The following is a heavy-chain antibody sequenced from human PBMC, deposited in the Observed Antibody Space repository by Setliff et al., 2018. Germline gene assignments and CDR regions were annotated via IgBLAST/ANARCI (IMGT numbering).Heavy chain of an antibody. CDR2: IRSKAYGGTT. CDR3: TREASVDFWSGYPYYYYMDV. Sequence: PGGSLRLSCAASGFTFSSYAMSWVSQAPGKGLEWVGFIRSKAYGGTTEYAASVKGRFTISRDDSKSIAYLKMNSRKTEDTAVYYCTREASVDFWSGYPYYYYMDVWGKGTTVTVSS. V-gene: IGHV3-49*04. D-gene: IGHD3-3*01. J-gene: IGHJ6*03. CDR1: GFTFSSYA.